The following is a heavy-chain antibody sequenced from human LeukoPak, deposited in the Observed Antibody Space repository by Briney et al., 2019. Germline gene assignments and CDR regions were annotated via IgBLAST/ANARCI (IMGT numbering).Heavy chain of an antibody. CDR1: GGSISTNGYY. CDR2: IHYSGST. D-gene: IGHD5-18*01. Sequence: SETLSLTCAVSGGSISTNGYYWSWIRQHPEKGLEWVGFIHYSGSTYYSPSLKSRVTMSIDTSKNQFSVWLSSVTAADTAVYYCARILGYSYGQADSWGQGTRVTVSS. CDR3: ARILGYSYGQADS. J-gene: IGHJ4*02. V-gene: IGHV4-31*11.